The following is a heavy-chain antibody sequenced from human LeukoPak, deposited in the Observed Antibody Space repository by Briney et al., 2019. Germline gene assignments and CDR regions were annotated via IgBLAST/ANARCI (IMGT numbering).Heavy chain of an antibody. Sequence: RASVKVSCKASGYSFTSHYMHWVRQAPGQGLEWLGLINPSGSSTLYAQKFQGRVTLTRDTSTSTVYMELSSLRSEDTAIYYCARIRDGYNDAYDIWGQGTVVTVPS. J-gene: IGHJ3*02. CDR3: ARIRDGYNDAYDI. V-gene: IGHV1-46*01. D-gene: IGHD5-24*01. CDR2: INPSGSST. CDR1: GYSFTSHY.